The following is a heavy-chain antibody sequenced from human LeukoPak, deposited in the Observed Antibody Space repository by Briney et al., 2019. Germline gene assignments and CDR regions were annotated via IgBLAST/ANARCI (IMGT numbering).Heavy chain of an antibody. CDR3: ARSSGSYFQFDY. J-gene: IGHJ4*02. Sequence: GSLRLSCAASGFTFSSYAMHWVRQAPGKGLEWVAVISYDGSNKYYADSVKGRFTISRDNSKNTLYLQMNSLRAEDTAVYYCARSSGSYFQFDYWGQGTLVTVSS. V-gene: IGHV3-30-3*01. CDR1: GFTFSSYA. D-gene: IGHD1-26*01. CDR2: ISYDGSNK.